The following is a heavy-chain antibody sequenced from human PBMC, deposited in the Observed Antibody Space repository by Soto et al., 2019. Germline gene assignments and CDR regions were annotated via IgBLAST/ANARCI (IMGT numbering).Heavy chain of an antibody. Sequence: PGGSLRLSCAASGFTFSSYSMNWVRQAPGKGLEWVSSISSSSSYIYYADSVKGRFTISRDNAKNSLYLQMNSLRAEDTAVYYCASFVVPAAMPFYMDVWGKGTTVTVSS. CDR1: GFTFSSYS. CDR2: ISSSSSYI. D-gene: IGHD2-2*01. J-gene: IGHJ6*03. V-gene: IGHV3-21*01. CDR3: ASFVVPAAMPFYMDV.